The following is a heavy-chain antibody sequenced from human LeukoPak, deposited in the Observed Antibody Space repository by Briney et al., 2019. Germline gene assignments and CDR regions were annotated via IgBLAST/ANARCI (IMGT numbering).Heavy chain of an antibody. CDR3: ARQPSGYYGDSGYYPYYFDY. CDR2: IFYTGST. J-gene: IGHJ4*02. V-gene: IGHV4-59*08. Sequence: SETLSLTRTVSGDSISSYYWSWVRQPPGKGLEWIGYIFYTGSTKYGPSLNSRVTISLDTSKNQFSLNLNSVTAADTAVYYCARQPSGYYGDSGYYPYYFDYWGQGILVTVSS. D-gene: IGHD3-22*01. CDR1: GDSISSYY.